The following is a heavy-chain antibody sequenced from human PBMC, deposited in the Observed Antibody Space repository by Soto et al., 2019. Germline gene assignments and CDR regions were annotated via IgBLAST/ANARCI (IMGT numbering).Heavy chain of an antibody. CDR1: GFTFSNYG. Sequence: GGSLRLSCAASGFTFSNYGMHWVRQAPGKGLEWVAGIWYDGSNKQYADSVKGRFTISRDNSKNTLSMQMNSLRGEDTAVYYCARETNAGYSSGWLSYWGQGTLVTVSS. D-gene: IGHD6-19*01. V-gene: IGHV3-33*01. CDR2: IWYDGSNK. J-gene: IGHJ4*02. CDR3: ARETNAGYSSGWLSY.